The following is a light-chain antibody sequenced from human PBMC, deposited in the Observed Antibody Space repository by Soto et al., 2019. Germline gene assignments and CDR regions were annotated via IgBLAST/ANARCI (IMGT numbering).Light chain of an antibody. CDR3: SSFTNRKTYV. V-gene: IGLV2-14*01. J-gene: IGLJ1*01. Sequence: QSALTQPASVSGSPGQSIAISCTGTSSVVGGYNSVSWFQQHPGKAPKLIIYDVNDRPSAVSDRFSGSKSGNTASLTISGLQTEDEADYYCSSFTNRKTYVFGTGTKVTVL. CDR2: DVN. CDR1: SSVVGGYNS.